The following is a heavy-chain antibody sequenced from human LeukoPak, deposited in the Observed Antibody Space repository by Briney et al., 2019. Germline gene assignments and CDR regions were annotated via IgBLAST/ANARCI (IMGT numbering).Heavy chain of an antibody. V-gene: IGHV3-11*06. CDR3: ARGLGIAAAGVDY. Sequence: GGSLRLSCAASGFTFSDYYMSWIRQAPGKGLEWVSYISSSSSYTNYADSVKGRFTISRDNSKNTLYLQMNSLRAEDTAVYYCARGLGIAAAGVDYWGQGTLVTVSS. CDR2: ISSSSSYT. CDR1: GFTFSDYY. D-gene: IGHD6-13*01. J-gene: IGHJ4*02.